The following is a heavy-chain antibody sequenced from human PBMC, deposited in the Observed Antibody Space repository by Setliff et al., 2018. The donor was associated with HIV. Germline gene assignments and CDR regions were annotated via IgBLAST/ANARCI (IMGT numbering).Heavy chain of an antibody. CDR2: ISSNGGST. CDR3: ARDVSWRVRTYIDY. J-gene: IGHJ4*02. CDR1: GFTFSSYA. D-gene: IGHD3-3*01. V-gene: IGHV3-64*04. Sequence: PGGSLRLSCSASGFTFSSYAMHWVRQAPGKGLEYVSAISSNGGSTYYADSVKGRFTISRDNAKNSLYLQMNSLTAEDTAVYYCARDVSWRVRTYIDYWGQGALVTVSS.